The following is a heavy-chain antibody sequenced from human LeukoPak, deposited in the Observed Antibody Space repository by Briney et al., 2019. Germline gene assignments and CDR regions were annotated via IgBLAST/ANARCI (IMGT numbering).Heavy chain of an antibody. CDR3: AKAGTTVIDY. D-gene: IGHD4-17*01. V-gene: IGHV3-21*01. CDR2: ISSSSSYI. Sequence: GGSLRLSCAVSGFTFSSYSMNWVRQAPGKGLEWVSSISSSSSYIYYADSVKGRFTISRDNAKNSLYLQMNSLRAEDTAVYYCAKAGTTVIDYWGQGTLVTVSS. J-gene: IGHJ4*02. CDR1: GFTFSSYS.